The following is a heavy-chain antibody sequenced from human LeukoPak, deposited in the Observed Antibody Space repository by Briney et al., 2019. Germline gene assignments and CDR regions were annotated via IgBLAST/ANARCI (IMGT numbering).Heavy chain of an antibody. V-gene: IGHV3-30-3*01. J-gene: IGHJ4*02. CDR1: GFTFSSYA. D-gene: IGHD3-16*02. Sequence: PGGSLRLSCAASGFTFSSYAMHWVRQAPGKGLEWVAVISYDGSNKYYADPVKGRFTISRDNSKNTLYLQMNSLRAEDTAVYYCAREYYDYVWGSYLGYWGQGTLVTVSP. CDR2: ISYDGSNK. CDR3: AREYYDYVWGSYLGY.